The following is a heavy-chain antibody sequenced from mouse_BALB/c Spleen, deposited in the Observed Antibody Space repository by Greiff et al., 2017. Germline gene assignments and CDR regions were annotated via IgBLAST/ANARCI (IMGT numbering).Heavy chain of an antibody. CDR3: ARYGYEGY. Sequence: EVKLVESGGGLVKPGGSLKLSCAASGFTFSSYAMSWVRQTPEKRLEWVATISSGGSYTYYPDSVKGRFTISRDNAKNTLYLQMSSLRSEDTAMYYCARYGYEGYWGQGTTLTVSS. V-gene: IGHV5-9-3*01. D-gene: IGHD2-2*01. CDR1: GFTFSSYA. CDR2: ISSGGSYT. J-gene: IGHJ2*01.